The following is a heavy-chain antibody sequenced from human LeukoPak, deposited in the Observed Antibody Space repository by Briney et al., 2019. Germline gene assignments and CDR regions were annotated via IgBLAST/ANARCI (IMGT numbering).Heavy chain of an antibody. V-gene: IGHV1-2*02. D-gene: IGHD4-17*01. Sequence: ASVKVSCKASGYTFTGYYMHWVRQAPGQGLEWMGWINPNSGGTNYAQKFQGRVTMTRDTSISTAYMELGRLRSDDTAVYYCARDYGDYVGSQPDYWGQGTLVTVSS. J-gene: IGHJ4*02. CDR3: ARDYGDYVGSQPDY. CDR2: INPNSGGT. CDR1: GYTFTGYY.